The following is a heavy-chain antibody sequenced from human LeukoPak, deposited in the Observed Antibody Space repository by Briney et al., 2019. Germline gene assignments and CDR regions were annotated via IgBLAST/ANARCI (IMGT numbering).Heavy chain of an antibody. CDR1: GGTFSSYA. Sequence: SVKVSCKASGGTFSSYAISWVRQAPGQGLEWMGGIIPIFGTANYAQKFQGRVAIIADESTSTAYIELSSLRSEDTAVYCCAVAYCGGGCIYYFDYWGQGTQVTVSS. CDR3: AVAYCGGGCIYYFDY. V-gene: IGHV1-69*13. D-gene: IGHD2-21*02. J-gene: IGHJ4*02. CDR2: IIPIFGTA.